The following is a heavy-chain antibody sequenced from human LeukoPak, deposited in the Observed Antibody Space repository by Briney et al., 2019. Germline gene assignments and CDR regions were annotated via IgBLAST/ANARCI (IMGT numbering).Heavy chain of an antibody. CDR1: GFTFSRYG. D-gene: IGHD5-18*01. CDR2: ISYDGSSK. CDR3: AKGRTQLWLDDAFDI. J-gene: IGHJ3*02. Sequence: GGSLRLSCAASGFTFSRYGMHWVRQAPGKGLEWAAIISYDGSSKYYADSVKGRFTISRDNSKNTLYLQMNSLRVEDTAVYYCAKGRTQLWLDDAFDIWGQGTMVTVSS. V-gene: IGHV3-30*18.